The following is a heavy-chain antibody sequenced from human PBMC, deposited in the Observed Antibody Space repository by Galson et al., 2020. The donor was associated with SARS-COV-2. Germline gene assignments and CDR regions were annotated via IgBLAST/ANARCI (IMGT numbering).Heavy chain of an antibody. CDR1: GFTFSSYA. CDR2: ISYDGSNK. D-gene: IGHD3-22*01. J-gene: IGHJ3*02. V-gene: IGHV3-30*04. CDR3: AREGNYYDSSGYHGDAFDI. Sequence: GESLKISCAASGFTFSSYAMHWVRQAPGKGLEWVAVISYDGSNKYYADPVKGRFTISRDNSKNTLYLQMNSLRAEDTAVYYCAREGNYYDSSGYHGDAFDIWGQGTMVTVSS.